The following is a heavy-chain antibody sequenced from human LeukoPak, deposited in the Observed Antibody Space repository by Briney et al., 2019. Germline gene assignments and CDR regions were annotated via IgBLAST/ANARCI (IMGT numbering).Heavy chain of an antibody. Sequence: PSETLSLTCTVSGGSISSGGYYWSGIPHNPGKGREGFGYIYYSGSTYYNPSLKSRVTISVDTSKNQFSLELSSVTAADTAVYYCARGEGYDSSGYYSNWGQGTLVTVSS. CDR2: IYYSGST. J-gene: IGHJ4*02. D-gene: IGHD3-22*01. CDR3: ARGEGYDSSGYYSN. CDR1: GGSISSGGYY. V-gene: IGHV4-31*03.